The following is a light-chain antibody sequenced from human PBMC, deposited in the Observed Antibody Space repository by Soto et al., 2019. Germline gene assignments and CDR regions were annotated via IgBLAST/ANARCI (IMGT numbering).Light chain of an antibody. V-gene: IGKV3-15*01. CDR2: GAS. Sequence: EIVMTQSPATLSVSPGERATLSCRASQSVSNNLAWYQQKPGQAARLLIYGASNRSTNIPARVSGSGSGTEFTLTISSLQSEDFAVYYCQDYDNWPPWTFGQGTKVEVK. CDR1: QSVSNN. CDR3: QDYDNWPPWT. J-gene: IGKJ1*01.